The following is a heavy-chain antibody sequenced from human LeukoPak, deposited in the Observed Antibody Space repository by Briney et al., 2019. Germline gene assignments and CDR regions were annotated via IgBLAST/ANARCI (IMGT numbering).Heavy chain of an antibody. Sequence: GGSLRLSCAASGFTFSSYSMNWVRQAPGRGLEWVSYISSSSSTIYYADSVKGRFTISRDNAKNSLYLQMNSLRAEDTAVYYCAKTLGYCSSTSCYNLDYWGQGTLVTVSS. J-gene: IGHJ4*02. D-gene: IGHD2-2*02. V-gene: IGHV3-48*01. CDR1: GFTFSSYS. CDR2: ISSSSSTI. CDR3: AKTLGYCSSTSCYNLDY.